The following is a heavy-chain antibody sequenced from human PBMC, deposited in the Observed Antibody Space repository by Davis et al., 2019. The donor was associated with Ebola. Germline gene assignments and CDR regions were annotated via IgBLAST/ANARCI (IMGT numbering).Heavy chain of an antibody. CDR2: IYYSGST. Sequence: MPSETLSLTCTVSGGSISSYYWSWIRQPPGKGLEWIGYIYYSGSTNYNPSLKSRVTISVDTSKNQFSLKLSSVTAADTAVYYCARDPYYDFWSGYWNWGQGTLVTVSS. D-gene: IGHD3-3*01. CDR3: ARDPYYDFWSGYWN. CDR1: GGSISSYY. J-gene: IGHJ4*02. V-gene: IGHV4-59*01.